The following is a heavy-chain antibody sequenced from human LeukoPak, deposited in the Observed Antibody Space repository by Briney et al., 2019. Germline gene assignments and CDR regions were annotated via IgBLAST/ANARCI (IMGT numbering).Heavy chain of an antibody. CDR2: INHSGST. Sequence: PSETLSLTCAVYGGSFSGYYWSWIRQPPGKGLEWIGEINHSGSTNYNPSLKSRVTISVDTSKNQLSLKLSSVTAADTAVYYCARRGYYDSSANDYWGQGTLVTVSS. CDR1: GGSFSGYY. D-gene: IGHD3-22*01. V-gene: IGHV4-34*01. CDR3: ARRGYYDSSANDY. J-gene: IGHJ4*02.